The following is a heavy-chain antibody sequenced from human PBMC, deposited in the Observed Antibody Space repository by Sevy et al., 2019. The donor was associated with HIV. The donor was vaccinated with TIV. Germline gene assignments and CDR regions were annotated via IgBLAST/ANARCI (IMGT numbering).Heavy chain of an antibody. D-gene: IGHD2-2*02. V-gene: IGHV4-59*01. CDR3: ARGSIPYYFDY. Sequence: SETLSLTCTVSGGSISSYYWSWIRQPPGKGLEWIGYIYYSGSTHYNPSLKSRVTISVDTSKNQFSLKLSSVTAADTAVYYCARGSIPYYFDYWGQGTLVSVSS. CDR2: IYYSGST. CDR1: GGSISSYY. J-gene: IGHJ4*02.